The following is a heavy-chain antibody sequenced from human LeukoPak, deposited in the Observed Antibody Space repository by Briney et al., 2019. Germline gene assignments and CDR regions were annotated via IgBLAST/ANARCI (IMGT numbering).Heavy chain of an antibody. D-gene: IGHD6-19*01. V-gene: IGHV4-59*08. CDR1: GGSISSYY. J-gene: IGHJ5*02. CDR2: IYYTGST. Sequence: SETLSLTCTVSGGSISSYYWSWIRQPPGKGLEWIGYIYYTGSTNYNPSLKSRVTISVDTSKNQFSLKLSSVTAADTAVYYCARIAVTATGYNWLDPWGQGTLVTVSS. CDR3: ARIAVTATGYNWLDP.